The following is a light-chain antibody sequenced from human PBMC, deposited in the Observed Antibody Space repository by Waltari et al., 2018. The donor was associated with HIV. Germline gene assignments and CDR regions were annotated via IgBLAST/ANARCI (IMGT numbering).Light chain of an antibody. CDR1: QSVSSSY. Sequence: EIVLTQSPGTLSLSPWERATLSCRASQSVSSSYLAWYQVKPGQAPRLLVYGASSRAADIPDRFSGSGSGTDFTLTIRRLEAEDVAVYYCQQYGSTPRTFGQGTKLEIK. J-gene: IGKJ2*01. V-gene: IGKV3-20*01. CDR3: QQYGSTPRT. CDR2: GAS.